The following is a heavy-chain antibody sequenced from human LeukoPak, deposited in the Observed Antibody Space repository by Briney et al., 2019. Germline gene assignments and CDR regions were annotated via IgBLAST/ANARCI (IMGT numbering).Heavy chain of an antibody. J-gene: IGHJ5*02. Sequence: PSETLSLTCTVSGGSISSYYWSWIRQPAGKGLEWIGRIYTSGSTNYNPSLKSRVTMSVDTSKNQFSLNLTSVTAADTAVYYCARDGGGQWLANWFDPWGQGTLVTVSS. CDR3: ARDGGGQWLANWFDP. CDR2: IYTSGST. V-gene: IGHV4-4*07. CDR1: GGSISSYY. D-gene: IGHD6-19*01.